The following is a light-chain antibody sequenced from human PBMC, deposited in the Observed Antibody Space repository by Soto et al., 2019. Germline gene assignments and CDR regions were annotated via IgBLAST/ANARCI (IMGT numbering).Light chain of an antibody. CDR3: AAWDDSLNGWM. Sequence: QSVLTQPASVSGSPGQSITISCTGTSSDVGAYNYVSWYQQHPGEAPKLIIYGVTNRPSGVSYRFSGSKSDYTASLTISGLQAEDEADYYCAAWDDSLNGWMFGGGTKVTVL. CDR2: GVT. J-gene: IGLJ3*02. CDR1: SSDVGAYNY. V-gene: IGLV2-14*01.